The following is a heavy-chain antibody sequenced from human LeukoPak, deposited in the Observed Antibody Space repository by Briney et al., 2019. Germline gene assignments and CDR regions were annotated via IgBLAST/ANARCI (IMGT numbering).Heavy chain of an antibody. CDR1: GGSISSSNW. D-gene: IGHD4-23*01. V-gene: IGHV4-4*02. CDR2: IYHSGST. J-gene: IGHJ3*02. Sequence: SETLSLTCAVSGGSISSSNWWSWVRQPPGKGLEWIGEIYHSGSTNYNPSLKSRVTISVDTSKNQFSLKLSSVTAADTAVYYCAREVVTVVTPDYGFRTRSRTIDIWGQGTMVTVSS. CDR3: AREVVTVVTPDYGFRTRSRTIDI.